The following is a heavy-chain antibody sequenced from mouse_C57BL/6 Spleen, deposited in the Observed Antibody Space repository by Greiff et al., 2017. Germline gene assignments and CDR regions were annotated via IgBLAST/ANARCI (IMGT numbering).Heavy chain of an antibody. CDR2: IDPETGGT. D-gene: IGHD2-3*01. Sequence: QVQLQQSGAELVRPGASVTLSCKASGYTFTDYEMHWVKQTPVHGLEWIGAIDPETGGTAYNQKFKGKAILTADKSSSTAYMELRSLTSEDSAVYYCTRDGFYDPLFAYWGQGTLVTVSA. CDR1: GYTFTDYE. V-gene: IGHV1-15*01. CDR3: TRDGFYDPLFAY. J-gene: IGHJ3*01.